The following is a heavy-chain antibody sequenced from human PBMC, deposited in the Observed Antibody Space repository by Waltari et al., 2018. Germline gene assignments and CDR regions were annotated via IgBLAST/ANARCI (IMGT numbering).Heavy chain of an antibody. Sequence: QLQLQESGSGLVKPSQTLSLTCAVSGGSISSGGYSWSWIRQPPGKGLEWIGYIYHSGTTDYNPSLTSRVTIAVDRSKNQFSLKLSSVTAADTAVYYCARAGYYYDSSGYAAGAFDIWGQGTMVTVSS. CDR3: ARAGYYYDSSGYAAGAFDI. D-gene: IGHD3-22*01. J-gene: IGHJ3*02. CDR2: IYHSGTT. V-gene: IGHV4-30-2*01. CDR1: GGSISSGGYS.